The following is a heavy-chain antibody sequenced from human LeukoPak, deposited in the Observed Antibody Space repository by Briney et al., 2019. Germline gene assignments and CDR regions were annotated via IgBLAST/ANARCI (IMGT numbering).Heavy chain of an antibody. D-gene: IGHD6-13*01. J-gene: IGHJ4*02. CDR1: GFTFSSYS. Sequence: GGSLRLSCAASGFTFSSYSMNWVRQAPGKGLEWVSSISSSSSYIYYADSVKGRFTISRDNAKNSLYLQMNSLRAEDTALYYCAKDWRGSRLAAAGMARLDYWGQGTLVTVSS. V-gene: IGHV3-21*04. CDR2: ISSSSSYI. CDR3: AKDWRGSRLAAAGMARLDY.